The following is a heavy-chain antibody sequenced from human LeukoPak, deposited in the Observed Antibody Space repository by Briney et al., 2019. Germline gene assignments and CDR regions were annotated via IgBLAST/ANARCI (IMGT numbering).Heavy chain of an antibody. CDR3: ARGYIRSRWFDP. Sequence: PSQTLSLTCTVSGASISSSSYYWGWIRQPPGKGLEWIESIYYSGSTYYNPSLKSRVTISVDTSKNQFSLKLSSVTAADTAVYYCARGYIRSRWFDPWGQGTLVTVSS. CDR1: GASISSSSYY. CDR2: IYYSGST. J-gene: IGHJ5*02. D-gene: IGHD6-13*01. V-gene: IGHV4-39*01.